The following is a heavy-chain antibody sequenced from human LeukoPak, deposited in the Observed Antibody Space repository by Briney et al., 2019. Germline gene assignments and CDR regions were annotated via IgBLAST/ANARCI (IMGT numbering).Heavy chain of an antibody. CDR1: GYTFTNYY. CDR2: INPSGGTT. D-gene: IGHD6-19*01. CDR3: ARERWISVAGRDYFDY. V-gene: IGHV1-46*01. J-gene: IGHJ4*02. Sequence: ASVKVSCKASGYTFTNYYMHWVRQAPGQGLEWMGIINPSGGTTSYAQKFQGRVTMTRDTSTSTVYMELSSLRSEDTAVYYCARERWISVAGRDYFDYWGQGTLVTVSS.